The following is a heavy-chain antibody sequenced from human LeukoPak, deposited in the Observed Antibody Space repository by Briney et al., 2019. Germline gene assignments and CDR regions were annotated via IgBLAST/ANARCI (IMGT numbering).Heavy chain of an antibody. V-gene: IGHV1-2*02. CDR1: GYTFNSFG. Sequence: ASVKVSCKASGYTFNSFGISWVRQAPGQGLEWMGWINLKSGGTNYAQKFQGRVTMTRDTSISTAYMELSRLRSDDTAVYYCARSPHILTGENFDYWGQGTLVTVSS. D-gene: IGHD3-9*01. CDR3: ARSPHILTGENFDY. J-gene: IGHJ4*02. CDR2: INLKSGGT.